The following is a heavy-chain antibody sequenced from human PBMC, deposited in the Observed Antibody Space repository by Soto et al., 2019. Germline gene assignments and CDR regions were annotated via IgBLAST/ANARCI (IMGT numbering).Heavy chain of an antibody. Sequence: SETLSLTCTVSGGSISSYYWSWIRQPPGKGLEWIGYIYYSGSTNYNPSLKSRVTISVDTSKNQFSLKLSSVTAADTAVYYCARDRDYGEQNWFDPWGQGTLVTVSS. CDR2: IYYSGST. V-gene: IGHV4-59*01. J-gene: IGHJ5*02. CDR1: GGSISSYY. CDR3: ARDRDYGEQNWFDP. D-gene: IGHD4-17*01.